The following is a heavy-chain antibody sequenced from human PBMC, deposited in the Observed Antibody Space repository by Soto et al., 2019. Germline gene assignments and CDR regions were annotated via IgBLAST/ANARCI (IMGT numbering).Heavy chain of an antibody. J-gene: IGHJ6*02. V-gene: IGHV1-69*13. Sequence: SVKVSCKASGGTFNNYAITWVRQAPGQGLEWMGGIIPIFGAPIYAQKFQGRVTISADESTSTAYMEVSSLRSEDTAVYFCARAAKVPGAIGHYYYAMDVWVQGTTVTVSS. CDR1: GGTFNNYA. CDR3: ARAAKVPGAIGHYYYAMDV. CDR2: IIPIFGAP. D-gene: IGHD2-2*01.